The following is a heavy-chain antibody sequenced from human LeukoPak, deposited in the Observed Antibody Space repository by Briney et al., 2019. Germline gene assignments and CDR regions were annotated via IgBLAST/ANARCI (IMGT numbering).Heavy chain of an antibody. CDR3: ARALGYCSSPGCALRWFLP. J-gene: IGHJ5*02. D-gene: IGHD2-2*01. Sequence: SETLSLTCAVYGGSFSGYYWSWIRQPPGKGLEWIGEINHSGSTNYNPSLKSRVTISVDTSKNQFSLKLSSVTAADTAVYYCARALGYCSSPGCALRWFLPWGQGTLVSVSS. CDR1: GGSFSGYY. V-gene: IGHV4-34*01. CDR2: INHSGST.